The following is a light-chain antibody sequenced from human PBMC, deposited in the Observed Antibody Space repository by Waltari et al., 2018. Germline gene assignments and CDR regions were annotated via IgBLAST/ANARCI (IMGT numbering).Light chain of an antibody. CDR1: ALPNQY. CDR2: KDS. V-gene: IGLV3-25*03. CDR3: QSTDSSGIYRV. J-gene: IGLJ3*02. Sequence: SYELTQPPSVSLSPGQTARITCSGDALPNQYVYWYQQRPGQAPVLVIYKDSERPSGIPERFSGSNSGTTVTLTISGGQAEDEADFYCQSTDSSGIYRVFGGGTKLTVL.